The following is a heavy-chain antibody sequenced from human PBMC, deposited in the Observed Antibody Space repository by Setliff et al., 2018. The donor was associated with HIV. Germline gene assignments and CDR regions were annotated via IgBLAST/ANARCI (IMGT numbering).Heavy chain of an antibody. V-gene: IGHV3-9*01. J-gene: IGHJ3*02. Sequence: SLRFSCAASGFTFSSNAMHWVRQAPGKGLEWVSGISWNRGNIGYADSVKGRFTISRDNAKNSLYLQMNSLRAEDTALYYCAKDGTYGDYTGSFDIWGQGTMVTVSS. CDR2: ISWNRGNI. CDR3: AKDGTYGDYTGSFDI. CDR1: GFTFSSNA. D-gene: IGHD4-17*01.